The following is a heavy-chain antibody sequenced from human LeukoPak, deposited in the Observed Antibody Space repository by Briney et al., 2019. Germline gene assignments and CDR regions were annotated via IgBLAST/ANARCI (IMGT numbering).Heavy chain of an antibody. CDR2: LSGSGIST. V-gene: IGHV3-23*01. Sequence: PAGGSLRLSCAASGFAFSSYAMSWVRQAPGKGLEWVSALSGSGISTYHTDSVKGRFTISRDNSKNTLYLQMNSLRAEDTAVYYCAKDQSYGFDYWGQGTLVTVSS. D-gene: IGHD5-18*01. J-gene: IGHJ4*02. CDR3: AKDQSYGFDY. CDR1: GFAFSSYA.